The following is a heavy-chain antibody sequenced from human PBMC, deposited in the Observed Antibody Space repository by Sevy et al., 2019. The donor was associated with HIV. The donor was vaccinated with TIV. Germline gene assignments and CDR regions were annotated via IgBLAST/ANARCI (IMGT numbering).Heavy chain of an antibody. V-gene: IGHV1-3*01. CDR1: GYTFTSYA. J-gene: IGHJ6*03. CDR3: ARVGSSSWYGVGYYYYMDV. CDR2: INAGNGNT. D-gene: IGHD6-13*01. Sequence: ASGKVSCKASGYTFTSYAMHWVRQAPGQRLEWMGWINAGNGNTKYSQKFQGRVTITRDTSASTAYMELSSLRSEDTAVYYCARVGSSSWYGVGYYYYMDVWGKGTTVTVSS.